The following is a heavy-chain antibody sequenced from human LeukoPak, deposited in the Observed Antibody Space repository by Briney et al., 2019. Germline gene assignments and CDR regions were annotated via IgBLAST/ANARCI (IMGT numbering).Heavy chain of an antibody. CDR2: IIPIFGTA. D-gene: IGHD2-2*01. J-gene: IGHJ6*02. CDR1: GGTFSSYA. CDR3: ARDIYCSSTSCYASPYYYYYGMDV. Sequence: SVNVSCKASGGTFSSYAISWVRQAPGQGLEWMGGIIPIFGTANYAQKFQGRVTITADESTSTAYMELSSLRSEDTAVYYCARDIYCSSTSCYASPYYYYYGMDVWGQGTTVTVSS. V-gene: IGHV1-69*13.